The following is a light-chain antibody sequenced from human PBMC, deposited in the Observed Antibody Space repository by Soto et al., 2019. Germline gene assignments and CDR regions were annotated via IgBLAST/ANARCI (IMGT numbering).Light chain of an antibody. J-gene: IGKJ1*01. CDR3: QLYSGSPWT. Sequence: IVVKENPGPLSFSSGEKTTLSCRGSQSVSNKYLAWYQQEPGQAPRLLIHGVSIRATGIPDRFSGSGSGTDFTLTISRLEPEDFAVYYCQLYSGSPWTFGQGTKVDIK. V-gene: IGKV3-20*01. CDR1: QSVSNKY. CDR2: GVS.